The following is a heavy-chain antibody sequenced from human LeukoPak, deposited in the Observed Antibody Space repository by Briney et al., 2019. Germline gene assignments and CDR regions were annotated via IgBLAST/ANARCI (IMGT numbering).Heavy chain of an antibody. Sequence: SETLSLTCAVYGGSLSGYYWSWIRQPPGKGLEWIGEINHSGSTNYNPSLKSRVTISVDTSKNQFSLKLSSVTAADTAVYYCARVLDTAMALFDYWGQGTLVTVSS. V-gene: IGHV4-34*01. CDR3: ARVLDTAMALFDY. CDR2: INHSGST. D-gene: IGHD5-18*01. CDR1: GGSLSGYY. J-gene: IGHJ4*02.